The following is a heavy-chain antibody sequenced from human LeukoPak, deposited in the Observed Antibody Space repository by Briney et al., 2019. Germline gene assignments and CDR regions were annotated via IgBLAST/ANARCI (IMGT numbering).Heavy chain of an antibody. Sequence: PGGSLRLSCAASGFTFTTYAMNWLRQAPGKGLEWVSYISSSGRTIYYADSVKGRFTISRDNVKKSLYLQMNSLRAEDTAVYYCARGPTDQRWLQFSPFDSWGQGTLVTVSA. CDR2: ISSSGRTI. CDR1: GFTFTTYA. CDR3: ARGPTDQRWLQFSPFDS. J-gene: IGHJ4*02. V-gene: IGHV3-48*03. D-gene: IGHD5-24*01.